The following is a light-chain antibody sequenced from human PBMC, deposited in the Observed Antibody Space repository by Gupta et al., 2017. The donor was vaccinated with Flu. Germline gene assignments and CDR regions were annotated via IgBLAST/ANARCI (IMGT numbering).Light chain of an antibody. CDR2: DAS. V-gene: IGKV3-20*01. Sequence: NVLTQSPGTLPLSPGERATLSCRASQTISRSRLAWYQQKPGQAPRLLIYDASNRAPGIPDRFSGSGSGKDFTLTSNRLENEDFAVYYCQQYDLSKTFGQGTKVEI. CDR3: QQYDLSKT. CDR1: QTISRSR. J-gene: IGKJ1*01.